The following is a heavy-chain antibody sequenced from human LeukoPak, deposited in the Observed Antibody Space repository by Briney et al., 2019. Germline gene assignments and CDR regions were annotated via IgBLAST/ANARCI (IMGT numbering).Heavy chain of an antibody. J-gene: IGHJ4*02. CDR1: GRSFSGYY. CDR2: INHSGST. V-gene: IGHV4-34*01. CDR3: ARSRRFGELFL. Sequence: SETLSLTCAVYGRSFSGYYWSWIRQPPGKGLEWIGEINHSGSTNYNPSLKSRVTISVDTSKNQFSLKLSSVTAADTAVYYCARSRRFGELFLWGQGTLVTVSS. D-gene: IGHD3-10*01.